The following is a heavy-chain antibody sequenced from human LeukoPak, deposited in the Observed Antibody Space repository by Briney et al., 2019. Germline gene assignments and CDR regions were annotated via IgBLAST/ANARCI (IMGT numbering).Heavy chain of an antibody. D-gene: IGHD7-27*01. CDR3: ARALTGAFRIGAFDI. J-gene: IGHJ3*02. V-gene: IGHV1-69*13. CDR1: GGTFSSYA. CDR2: IIPIFGTA. Sequence: GASVKVSCKASGGTFSSYAISWVRQAPGQGLEWMGGIIPIFGTANYAQKFQGRVTITADESTSTAYMELSSLRSEDTAVYYCARALTGAFRIGAFDIWGQGTMVTVSS.